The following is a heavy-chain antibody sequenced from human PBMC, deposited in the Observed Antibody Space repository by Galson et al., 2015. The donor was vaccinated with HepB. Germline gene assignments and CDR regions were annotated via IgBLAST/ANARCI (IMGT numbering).Heavy chain of an antibody. D-gene: IGHD2-2*02. CDR1: GFTFSSYG. CDR3: ARDQLRVPAAIGGYYYYYYGMDV. J-gene: IGHJ6*02. V-gene: IGHV3-33*01. Sequence: SLRLSCAASGFTFSSYGMHWVRQAPGKGLEWVAVIWYDGSNKYYADSVKGRFTISRDNSKNTLYLQMNSLRAEDTAVYYCARDQLRVPAAIGGYYYYYYGMDVWGQGTTVTVSS. CDR2: IWYDGSNK.